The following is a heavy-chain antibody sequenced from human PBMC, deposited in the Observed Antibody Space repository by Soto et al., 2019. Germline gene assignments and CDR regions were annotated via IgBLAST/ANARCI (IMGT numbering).Heavy chain of an antibody. CDR3: ARARGSYYNVDY. V-gene: IGHV4-59*01. J-gene: IGHJ4*02. CDR2: IYYSGST. Sequence: SETLSLTFTLSGRYIGTDYWSWIRQRPGKGLEWIGYIYYSGSTNYTPSIKSRVTISVDTSKTQFSLKLNSVTAADTALFYCARARGSYYNVDYWGQGTLVTVSS. D-gene: IGHD3-10*01. CDR1: GRYIGTDY.